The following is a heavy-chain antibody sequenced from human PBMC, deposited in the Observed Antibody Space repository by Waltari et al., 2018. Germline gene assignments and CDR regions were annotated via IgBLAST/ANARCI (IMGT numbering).Heavy chain of an antibody. CDR2: SNHSGST. Sequence: QVQLQQWGAGLLKPSETLSLTCAVYGGSFSGYYWSWIRQPPGKGLEWIGESNHSGSTNYNPSLKSRVTISVDTSKNQFSLKLSSVTAADTAVYYCARGLEQLAMYYFDYWGQGTLVTVSS. V-gene: IGHV4-34*01. CDR1: GGSFSGYY. J-gene: IGHJ4*02. D-gene: IGHD6-6*01. CDR3: ARGLEQLAMYYFDY.